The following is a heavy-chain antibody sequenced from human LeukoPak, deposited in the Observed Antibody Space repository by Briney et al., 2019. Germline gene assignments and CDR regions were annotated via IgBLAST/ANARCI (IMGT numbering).Heavy chain of an antibody. CDR2: IYHSGST. Sequence: SETLSLTSAVSGYSTSSGYYWGWIRQPPGKGLEWIGSIYHSGSTYYNPSLKSRVTISVDTSKNQFSLKLSSVTAADTAVYYCASRVLRWYFDLWGRGSLVTVSS. J-gene: IGHJ2*01. CDR3: ASRVLRWYFDL. D-gene: IGHD4/OR15-4a*01. CDR1: GYSTSSGYY. V-gene: IGHV4-38-2*01.